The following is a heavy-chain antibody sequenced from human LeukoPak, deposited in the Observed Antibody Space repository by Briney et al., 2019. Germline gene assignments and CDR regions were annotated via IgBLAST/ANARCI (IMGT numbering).Heavy chain of an antibody. CDR3: ARDGRYFDWFSTPDAFDI. CDR2: IYYSGST. J-gene: IGHJ3*02. V-gene: IGHV4-59*01. D-gene: IGHD3-9*01. Sequence: KPSETLSLTCTVSGGSISSYYWSWIRQPPGKGLEWIGYIYYSGSTNYNPSLKSRVTISVDTSKNQFSLKLSSVTAADTAVYYCARDGRYFDWFSTPDAFDIWGQGTMVTVSS. CDR1: GGSISSYY.